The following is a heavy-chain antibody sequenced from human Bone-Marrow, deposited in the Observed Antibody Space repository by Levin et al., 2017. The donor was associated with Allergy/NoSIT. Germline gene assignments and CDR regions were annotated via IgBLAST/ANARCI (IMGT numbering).Heavy chain of an antibody. CDR1: GGSITSYY. Sequence: SQTLSLTCTVSGGSITSYYWTWIRQSPEKRLEWIGYIYYSGSTNYNPSLKTRVTMSVDTSKNLFSLNLRSVTAADSAVYYCARDTPSGGNSYYYFYRDVWGKGTTVTVSS. J-gene: IGHJ6*03. CDR2: IYYSGST. CDR3: ARDTPSGGNSYYYFYRDV. D-gene: IGHD2-8*02. V-gene: IGHV4-59*01.